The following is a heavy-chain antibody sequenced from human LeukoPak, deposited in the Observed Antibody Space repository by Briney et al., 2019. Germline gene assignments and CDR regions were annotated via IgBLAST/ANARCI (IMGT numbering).Heavy chain of an antibody. CDR1: GGSISSSY. CDR3: ARLSYGGNRAFDY. Sequence: SETLSLTCTVSGGSISSSYWSWIRQPPGKGLEWIGYIYYSGTTNYNPSLKSRVNISVDTSKNQFSLKLSSVTAADTAVYYCARLSYGGNRAFDYWGQGTLVTVSS. CDR2: IYYSGTT. V-gene: IGHV4-59*08. J-gene: IGHJ4*02. D-gene: IGHD4-23*01.